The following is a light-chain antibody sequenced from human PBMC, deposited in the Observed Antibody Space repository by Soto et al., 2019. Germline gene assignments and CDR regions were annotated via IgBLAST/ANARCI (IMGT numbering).Light chain of an antibody. Sequence: QSALTQPASVSGSPGQSITISCTGTSSDVGSHNLVSWYQQHPGRAPKLMIYEVSKRPLGVSARFSASKSGNTASLTISGLQVEDEADYYCCSYGGSRAVFGGGTQLTVL. V-gene: IGLV2-23*02. CDR1: SSDVGSHNL. J-gene: IGLJ7*01. CDR2: EVS. CDR3: CSYGGSRAV.